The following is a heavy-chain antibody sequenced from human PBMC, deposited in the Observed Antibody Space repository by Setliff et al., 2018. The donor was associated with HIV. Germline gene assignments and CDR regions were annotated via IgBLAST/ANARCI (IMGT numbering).Heavy chain of an antibody. V-gene: IGHV1-3*01. CDR3: ARDHRPNYYDNSGSPGY. CDR2: INAGNGNT. D-gene: IGHD3-22*01. CDR1: GYTFTSYT. J-gene: IGHJ4*02. Sequence: GASVKVSCKSSGYTFTSYTMHWVRQAPGQRLEWMGRINAGNGNTKYSQKFQGRVTFTRDTSATTAYMELSSLRSEDTAVYYCARDHRPNYYDNSGSPGYWGQGTLVTVSS.